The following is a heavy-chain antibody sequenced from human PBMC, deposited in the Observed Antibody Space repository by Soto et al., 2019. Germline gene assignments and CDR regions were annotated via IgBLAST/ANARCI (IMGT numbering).Heavy chain of an antibody. Sequence: SGPTLVNPTQTLTLTCTFSGFSLSTSGVSVGWIRQPPGKALEWLALIYSSDDKLYSPSLKSRLTITKETSKNQVVLTMTNMDPVDTATFYCAPGYLKGAPKRFDYWGQGTLVTVSS. CDR1: GFSLSTSGVS. CDR3: APGYLKGAPKRFDY. D-gene: IGHD1-26*01. CDR2: IYSSDDK. V-gene: IGHV2-5*01. J-gene: IGHJ4*02.